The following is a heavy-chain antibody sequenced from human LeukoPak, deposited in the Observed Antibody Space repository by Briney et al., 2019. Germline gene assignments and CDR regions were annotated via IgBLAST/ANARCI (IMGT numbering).Heavy chain of an antibody. CDR2: INSLATTI. V-gene: IGHV3-48*04. Sequence: GGSLRLSCAASGFSFCVFSMNWVRQTPGKGLEWLAYINSLATTIHYADSVKGRFTISRDNAKNTLFLQMHSLRAEDTATYCCATQTAIRLGAHWGQGTLVIVSS. CDR1: GFSFCVFS. D-gene: IGHD3-16*01. CDR3: ATQTAIRLGAH. J-gene: IGHJ4*02.